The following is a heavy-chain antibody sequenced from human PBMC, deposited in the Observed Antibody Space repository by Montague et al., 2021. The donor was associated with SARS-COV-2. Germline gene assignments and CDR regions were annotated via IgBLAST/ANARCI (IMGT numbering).Heavy chain of an antibody. CDR3: ATLTQSNGDF. D-gene: IGHD4/OR15-4a*01. J-gene: IGHJ4*02. CDR1: NDSINSYY. V-gene: IGHV4-4*08. CDR2: VYSSGTT. Sequence: SETLSLTCTVSNDSINSYYWGWIRQPPGKRLEWLGYVYSSGTTNYNPSLNSRIAISVDTSKNQFSLRLDSVTAADTAIYYCATLTQSNGDFWGQGARVTVS.